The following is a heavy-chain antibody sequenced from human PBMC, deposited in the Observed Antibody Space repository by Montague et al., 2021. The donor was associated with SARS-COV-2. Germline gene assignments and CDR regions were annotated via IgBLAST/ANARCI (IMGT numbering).Heavy chain of an antibody. D-gene: IGHD6-19*01. CDR2: LFVSGRT. Sequence: TRSLTCSVSGASISSGAYYWSWIRQPAGKGLEWIGRLFVSGRTSYNPSLKSRVTMSVDASENRFSLKVTSVTVADTAVYYCARLAGFHTYFAFDVWGQGTTVAVS. CDR3: ARLAGFHTYFAFDV. J-gene: IGHJ6*02. V-gene: IGHV4-61*02. CDR1: GASISSGAYY.